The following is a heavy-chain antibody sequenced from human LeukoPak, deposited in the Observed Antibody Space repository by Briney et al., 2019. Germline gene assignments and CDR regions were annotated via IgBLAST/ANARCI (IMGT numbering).Heavy chain of an antibody. V-gene: IGHV1-18*01. J-gene: IGHJ3*02. CDR1: GYTFTSYG. Sequence: ASVKVSCKASGYTFTSYGISWVRQAPGQGLEWMGWISAYNGNTNYAQKLQGRGTMTTDTSTSTAYMELRSLRSDDTAVYYCARDSSSSGDDAFDIWGQGTMVTVSS. CDR3: ARDSSSSGDDAFDI. CDR2: ISAYNGNT. D-gene: IGHD6-6*01.